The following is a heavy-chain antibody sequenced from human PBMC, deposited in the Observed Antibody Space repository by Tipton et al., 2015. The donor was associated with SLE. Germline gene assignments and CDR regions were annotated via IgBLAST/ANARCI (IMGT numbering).Heavy chain of an antibody. CDR1: GGSISRGGYS. Sequence: TLSLTCAVSGGSISRGGYSCSWSRQPPGQGLERIGDINHSGSTYYNPSLKSRVTISVDTSKNQFSLKLSSVTAADTAVDYCARVGGRNCHWFDPWGQRTPVTGSS. D-gene: IGHD1-20*01. CDR3: ARVGGRNCHWFDP. J-gene: IGHJ5*02. V-gene: IGHV4-30-2*01. CDR2: INHSGST.